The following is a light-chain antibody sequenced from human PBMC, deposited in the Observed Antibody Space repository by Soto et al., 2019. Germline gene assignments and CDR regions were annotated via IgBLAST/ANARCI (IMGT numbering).Light chain of an antibody. CDR3: QQRSKWPPTWT. CDR2: DAS. CDR1: QDVSIY. J-gene: IGKJ1*01. V-gene: IGKV3-11*01. Sequence: EIVLTQSPATLSLSPGERATLSCRASQDVSIYLAWYQQKPGQAPRLLLYDASNRATGLPARFSGSGSGTADTLTTSSLVPEDFAVYYYQQRSKWPPTWTFGQGTKVEIK.